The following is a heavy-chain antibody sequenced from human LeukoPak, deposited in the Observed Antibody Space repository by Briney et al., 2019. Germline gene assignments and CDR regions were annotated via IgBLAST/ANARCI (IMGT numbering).Heavy chain of an antibody. CDR3: AREGRYSAAGTPGAFDI. CDR1: GGSISSGDYY. D-gene: IGHD6-13*01. J-gene: IGHJ3*02. Sequence: SQTLSLTCTVSGGSISSGDYYWGWIRQPPGKGLEWIGYIYYSGSTYYNPSLKSRVTISVDTSKNQFSLKLSSVTAADTAVYYCAREGRYSAAGTPGAFDIWGQGTMVTVSS. V-gene: IGHV4-30-4*01. CDR2: IYYSGST.